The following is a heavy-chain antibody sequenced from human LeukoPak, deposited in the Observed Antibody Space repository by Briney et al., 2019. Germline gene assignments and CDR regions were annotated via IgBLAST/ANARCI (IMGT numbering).Heavy chain of an antibody. CDR1: GITFSTAW. CDR2: ISGSGGST. J-gene: IGHJ4*02. CDR3: ADRGCSSTSCPDY. Sequence: PGGSLRLSCAASGITFSTAWMSWFRQAPGKGLEWVSAISGSGGSTYYADSVKGRFTISRDNSKNTLYLQMNSLRAEDTAVYYCADRGCSSTSCPDYWGQGTLVTVSS. V-gene: IGHV3-23*01. D-gene: IGHD2-2*01.